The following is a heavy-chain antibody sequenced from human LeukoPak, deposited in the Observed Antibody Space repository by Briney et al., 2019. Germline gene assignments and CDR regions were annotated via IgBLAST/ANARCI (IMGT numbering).Heavy chain of an antibody. J-gene: IGHJ4*02. V-gene: IGHV1-3*01. D-gene: IGHD1-26*01. CDR3: ARVLYSGSYQYYFDY. CDR2: INAGNGNT. CDR1: GYTFTSYA. Sequence: GASVKVSCKASGYTFTSYAMHWVRQAPGQRLEWMGWINAGNGNTKYSQKFQGRVTITRDTSTSTAYMELRSLRSDDTAVYYCARVLYSGSYQYYFDYWGQGTLVTVSS.